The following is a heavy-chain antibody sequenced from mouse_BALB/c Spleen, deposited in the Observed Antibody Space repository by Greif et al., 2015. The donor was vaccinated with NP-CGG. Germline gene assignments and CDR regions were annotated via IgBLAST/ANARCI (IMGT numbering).Heavy chain of an antibody. CDR2: INSNGGST. J-gene: IGHJ4*01. Sequence: EVMLVESGGGLVQPGGSLKLSCAASGFTFSSYGMSWVRQTPDKRLELVATINSNGGSTYYPDSVKGRFTISRDNAKNTLYLQMSSLKSEDTAMYYCAREDYGSSYAMDYWGQGTSVTVSP. D-gene: IGHD1-1*01. CDR3: AREDYGSSYAMDY. V-gene: IGHV5-6-3*01. CDR1: GFTFSSYG.